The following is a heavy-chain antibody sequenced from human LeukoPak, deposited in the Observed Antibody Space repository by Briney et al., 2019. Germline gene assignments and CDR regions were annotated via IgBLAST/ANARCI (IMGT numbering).Heavy chain of an antibody. CDR1: GYSFTSYW. CDR3: ARLYLPYTSAWYGSAFDI. CDR2: LYPGDSDT. V-gene: IGHV5-51*01. Sequence: GESLRISCKSSGYSFTSYWIAWVRQMPGKGLEWVGILYPGDSDTRYSPSFQGQVTISADRSITTAYLQWSSLKASDTAMYYCARLYLPYTSAWYGSAFDIWGQGTMVTVSS. D-gene: IGHD6-13*01. J-gene: IGHJ3*02.